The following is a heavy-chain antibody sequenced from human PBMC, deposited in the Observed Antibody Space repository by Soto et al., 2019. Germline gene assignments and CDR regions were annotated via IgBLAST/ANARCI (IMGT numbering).Heavy chain of an antibody. D-gene: IGHD3-3*01. CDR1: GFTFSSYI. CDR3: ARESITIFGVVMQSYGMDV. CDR2: ITADGGGT. J-gene: IGHJ6*02. V-gene: IGHV3-23*01. Sequence: GGSLRLSCTASGFTFSSYIMNWVRQAPGKGLEWISTITADGGGTFYADSVKGRFTISRDNSKNTLYLQMNSLRAEDTAVYYCARESITIFGVVMQSYGMDVWGQGTMVTVSS.